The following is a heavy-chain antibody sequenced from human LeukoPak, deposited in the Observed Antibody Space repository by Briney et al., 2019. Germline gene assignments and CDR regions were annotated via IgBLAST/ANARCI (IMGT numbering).Heavy chain of an antibody. D-gene: IGHD5-12*01. CDR2: IYSGGST. CDR1: GFTVSSNY. J-gene: IGHJ5*02. CDR3: ARVNGVATLWPHWFDP. V-gene: IGHV3-66*01. Sequence: GGSLRLSCAAAGFTVSSNYMSWVRQAPGKGLEWVSVIYSGGSTYYADSVKGRFTISRDNSKNTLYLQMNSLRAEDTAVYYCARVNGVATLWPHWFDPWGQGTLVTVSS.